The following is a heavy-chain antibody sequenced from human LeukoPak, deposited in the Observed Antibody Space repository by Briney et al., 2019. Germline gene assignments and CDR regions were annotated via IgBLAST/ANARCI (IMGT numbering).Heavy chain of an antibody. J-gene: IGHJ5*02. D-gene: IGHD2-15*01. CDR3: ARVLPISLVVVAASNWFDP. V-gene: IGHV4-34*01. CDR2: INHSGST. Sequence: SETLSLTCAVYGGSFSGYYWSWIRQPPGKGLEWIGEINHSGSTNYNPSLKSRVTISVDTSKNQFSLKLSSVTAADTAVYYCARVLPISLVVVAASNWFDPWGQGTLVTVSS. CDR1: GGSFSGYY.